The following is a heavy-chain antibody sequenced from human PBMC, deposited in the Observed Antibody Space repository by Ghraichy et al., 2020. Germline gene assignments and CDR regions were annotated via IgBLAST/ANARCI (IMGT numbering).Heavy chain of an antibody. D-gene: IGHD3-22*01. CDR1: GYTFTGYY. CDR2: INPNSGGT. Sequence: ASVKVSCKASGYTFTGYYMHWVRQAPGQGLEWMGWINPNSGGTNYAQKFQGRVTMTRDTSISTAYMELSRLRSDDPAVYYCARDLDYYDSSGYPLFDYWGQGTLVTVSS. V-gene: IGHV1-2*02. CDR3: ARDLDYYDSSGYPLFDY. J-gene: IGHJ4*02.